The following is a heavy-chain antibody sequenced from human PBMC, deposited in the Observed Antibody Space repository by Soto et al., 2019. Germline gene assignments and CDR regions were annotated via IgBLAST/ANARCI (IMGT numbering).Heavy chain of an antibody. Sequence: GGSLRLSCTPSGFSVSGNYMSWVRQAPGKGLEWVSVIYSGGTTYYADSVKDRFTISRDNSKNTLYLQMNRLRAEDTAVYYCARDKVPSRSDYYGMDVWGQGTTVTVSS. V-gene: IGHV3-53*01. CDR2: IYSGGTT. CDR3: ARDKVPSRSDYYGMDV. J-gene: IGHJ6*02. CDR1: GFSVSGNY.